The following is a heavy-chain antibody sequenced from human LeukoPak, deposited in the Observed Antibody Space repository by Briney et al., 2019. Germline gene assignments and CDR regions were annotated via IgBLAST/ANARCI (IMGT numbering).Heavy chain of an antibody. CDR2: IGTGGDT. CDR3: AKDRGSSWYLPPFDY. J-gene: IGHJ4*02. Sequence: PGGSLRLSCAASGFTFSTSDMHWVRQVTGKGLEWVSAIGTGGDTYYADSVKGRFTISRDNSKNTLYLQMNSLRAEDTAVYYCAKDRGSSWYLPPFDYWGQGTLVTVSS. D-gene: IGHD6-13*01. V-gene: IGHV3-13*01. CDR1: GFTFSTSD.